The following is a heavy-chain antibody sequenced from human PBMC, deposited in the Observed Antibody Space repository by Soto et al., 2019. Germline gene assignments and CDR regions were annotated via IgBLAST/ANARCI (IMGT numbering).Heavy chain of an antibody. J-gene: IGHJ4*02. CDR1: GGSISTSTYY. D-gene: IGHD3-10*01. CDR3: ARHLKKGNTILRGVDY. Sequence: SETLSLTCTVSGGSISTSTYYWGWIRQPPGKGLEWIAGSYYSGSTYYNPSLKSRVTVSVDTSKNQFSLTLSSVTAADTAVYFCARHLKKGNTILRGVDYWGLGTLVTVSS. CDR2: SYYSGST. V-gene: IGHV4-39*01.